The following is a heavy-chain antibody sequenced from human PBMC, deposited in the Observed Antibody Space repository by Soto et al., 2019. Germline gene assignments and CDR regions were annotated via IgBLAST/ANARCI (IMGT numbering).Heavy chain of an antibody. CDR2: IIPIFGTA. Sequence: QVQLVQSGAEVKKPGSSVKVSCKASGGTFSSYAISWVRQAPGQGLEWMGGIIPIFGTANYAQKVQGRVTINADESTSTAYMELSSLRSEDTAVYYCARDPHSGSYRGWFDPWGQGTLVTVSS. CDR3: ARDPHSGSYRGWFDP. V-gene: IGHV1-69*01. J-gene: IGHJ5*02. D-gene: IGHD1-26*01. CDR1: GGTFSSYA.